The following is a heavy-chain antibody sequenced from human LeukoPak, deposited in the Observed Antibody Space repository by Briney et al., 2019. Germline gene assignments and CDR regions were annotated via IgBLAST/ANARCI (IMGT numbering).Heavy chain of an antibody. J-gene: IGHJ5*02. CDR1: GGSISSYY. Sequence: PSETLSLTCTVSGGSISSYYWSWIRQPPGKGLEWIGYIYYSGSTNYNPSLKSRVTISVDTSKNQFSLKLSSVTAADTAVYYCARESIGAAAGTNWFDPWGQGTLVTVSS. D-gene: IGHD6-13*01. CDR3: ARESIGAAAGTNWFDP. CDR2: IYYSGST. V-gene: IGHV4-59*01.